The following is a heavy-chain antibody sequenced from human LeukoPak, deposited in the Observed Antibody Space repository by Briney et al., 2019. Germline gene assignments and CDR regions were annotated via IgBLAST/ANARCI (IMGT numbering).Heavy chain of an antibody. J-gene: IGHJ4*02. Sequence: ASVKVSCKVSGYTLTELSMHWVRQAPGKGLEWMGGFDPEDGETIYAQKFQGRVTMTEDTSTDTAYMELSSLRSEDTAVYYCATDLPRVNDYGGIRGITNWGQGTLVTVSS. CDR3: ATDLPRVNDYGGIRGITN. CDR1: GYTLTELS. CDR2: FDPEDGET. V-gene: IGHV1-24*01. D-gene: IGHD4-23*01.